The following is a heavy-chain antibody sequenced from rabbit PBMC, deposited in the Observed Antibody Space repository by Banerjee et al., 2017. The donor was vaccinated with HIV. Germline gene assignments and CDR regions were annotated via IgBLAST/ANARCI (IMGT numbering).Heavy chain of an antibody. V-gene: IGHV1S45*01. CDR3: ARDSAGREDFNL. J-gene: IGHJ4*01. Sequence: QQQLEESGGGLVKPEGSLTLTCTASGFSFSGDYYMCWVRQAPGRGLEWIACISAYNGNTYYANWAKGRSTISKASSTTVTLQMTSLTAADTATYFCARDSAGREDFNLWGPGTLVTVS. D-gene: IGHD4-2*01. CDR2: ISAYNGNT. CDR1: GFSFSGDYY.